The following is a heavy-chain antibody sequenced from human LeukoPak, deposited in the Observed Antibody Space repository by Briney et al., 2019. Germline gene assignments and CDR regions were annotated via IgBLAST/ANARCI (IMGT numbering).Heavy chain of an antibody. CDR2: ISGGGGST. CDR1: GFTFSSYA. J-gene: IGHJ4*02. D-gene: IGHD1-26*01. Sequence: QTGGSLRLSCAASGFTFSSYAMNWVRQAPGKGLEWVSAISGGGGSTFYADSVKGRFTISRDNSKNTLYLQMNSLRAEDTALYYCAKGVYSGTYYSDYWGQGTLVTVSS. CDR3: AKGVYSGTYYSDY. V-gene: IGHV3-23*01.